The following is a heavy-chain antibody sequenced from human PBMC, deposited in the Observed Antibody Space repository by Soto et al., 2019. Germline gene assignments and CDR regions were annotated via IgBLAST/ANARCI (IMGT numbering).Heavy chain of an antibody. Sequence: PGESLKISCKASGYIFGNSWIGWVRQMPGKGLEWMGIIYPGDSDTTYSPSFQGQVTISADKSISTAYLQWSSLKPSDTAMYYCARREAWYYFDYWGQGTLVTVSS. D-gene: IGHD2-15*01. CDR2: IYPGDSDT. CDR3: ARREAWYYFDY. CDR1: GYIFGNSW. J-gene: IGHJ4*02. V-gene: IGHV5-51*01.